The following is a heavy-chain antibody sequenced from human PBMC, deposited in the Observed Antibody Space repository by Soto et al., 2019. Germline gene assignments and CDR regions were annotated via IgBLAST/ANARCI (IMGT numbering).Heavy chain of an antibody. D-gene: IGHD3-16*01. CDR3: ARRKTFSPYYFDY. V-gene: IGHV4-34*01. Sequence: QVQIQQWGAGLLKPSETLSLTCVVYGGSFSGYYWSWIRQSPGRGLEWIGEINHSGNSNYNPSLKSRITMSVDTPKNQFSLELSSGTAADTALYYCARRKTFSPYYFDYWGQGTLVTVSS. CDR2: INHSGNS. CDR1: GGSFSGYY. J-gene: IGHJ4*02.